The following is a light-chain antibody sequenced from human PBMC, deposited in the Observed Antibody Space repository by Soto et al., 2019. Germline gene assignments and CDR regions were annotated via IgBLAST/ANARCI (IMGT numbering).Light chain of an antibody. Sequence: DIQMTQSPSSLSASVGDRVTITCRASQSISSYLNWYQQKPEKAPKLLIYAASSLQSGVQSRFSGSGSGTDFTLTIRSLQPEDFATYCCKQSYSTPLTFGGGTNVEMK. CDR3: KQSYSTPLT. CDR2: AAS. J-gene: IGKJ4*01. CDR1: QSISSY. V-gene: IGKV1-39*01.